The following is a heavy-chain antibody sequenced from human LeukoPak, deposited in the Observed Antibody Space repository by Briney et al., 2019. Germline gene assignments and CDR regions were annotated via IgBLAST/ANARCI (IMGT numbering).Heavy chain of an antibody. Sequence: GGSLRLSCAASGFTFSNAWMSWVRQAPGKGLEWVGRIKSKTDGGTTDYAAPVKGRFTISRDDSKNTLYLQMNSLKTEDTAVYYCTTDPVVRVATTYYYMDVWGKGTTVTISS. J-gene: IGHJ6*03. CDR2: IKSKTDGGTT. D-gene: IGHD5-12*01. V-gene: IGHV3-15*01. CDR3: TTDPVVRVATTYYYMDV. CDR1: GFTFSNAW.